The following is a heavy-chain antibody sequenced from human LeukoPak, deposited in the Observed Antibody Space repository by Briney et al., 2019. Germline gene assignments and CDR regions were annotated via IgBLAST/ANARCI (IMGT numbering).Heavy chain of an antibody. CDR3: AKDFGRSAYDRPFDY. V-gene: IGHV3-74*01. J-gene: IGHJ4*02. Sequence: QTGGSLRLSCAVSGFTLSNSWMHWVRQAPGKGLVWVARTNGDGNDIGYADSVKGRFTISRDNAKNSLYLQMNSLRAEDTALYYCAKDFGRSAYDRPFDYWGQGTLVTVSS. D-gene: IGHD5-12*01. CDR2: TNGDGNDI. CDR1: GFTLSNSW.